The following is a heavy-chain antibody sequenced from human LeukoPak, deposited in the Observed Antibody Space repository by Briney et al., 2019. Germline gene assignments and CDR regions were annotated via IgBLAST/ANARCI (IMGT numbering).Heavy chain of an antibody. CDR3: ARRPPYYYDSSGYYYTSRCYFDY. J-gene: IGHJ4*02. V-gene: IGHV4-34*01. CDR1: GGSFSGYH. D-gene: IGHD3-22*01. Sequence: SETLSLTCAVYGGSFSGYHWSWIRQPPGKGLEWIGEINHSGSTNYNPSLKSRVTISVDTSKNQFSLKLSSVTAADTAVYYCARRPPYYYDSSGYYYTSRCYFDYWGQGTLVTVSS. CDR2: INHSGST.